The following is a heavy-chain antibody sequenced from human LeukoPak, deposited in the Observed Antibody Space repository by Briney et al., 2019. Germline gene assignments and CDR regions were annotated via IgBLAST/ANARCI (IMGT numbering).Heavy chain of an antibody. J-gene: IGHJ6*02. D-gene: IGHD5-18*01. CDR3: ARDVSRGYLRTLDV. CDR1: GFTFSNYD. Sequence: GRSLRLSCAASGFTFSNYDMHWVLRAPDKGLEWVAVIWYDGSNKYYADSVKGRFTISRDISKNTLKLQMNSLRVEDTAVYYCARDVSRGYLRTLDVWGQGTTVTVSS. CDR2: IWYDGSNK. V-gene: IGHV3-33*01.